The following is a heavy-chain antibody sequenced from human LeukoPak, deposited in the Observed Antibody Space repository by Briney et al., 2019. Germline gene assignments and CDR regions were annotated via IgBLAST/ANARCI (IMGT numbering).Heavy chain of an antibody. D-gene: IGHD3/OR15-3a*01. CDR1: GGSISRYY. V-gene: IGHV4-59*01. CDR2: IYYSGST. Sequence: SETLSLTCTVSGGSISRYYWSWIRQPAGKGLEWIGYIYYSGSTNYNPSLKSRVTISVDTSKNQFSLKLSSVTAADTAVYYCARLGLDYYYYYMDVWGKGTTVTVSS. J-gene: IGHJ6*03. CDR3: ARLGLDYYYYYMDV.